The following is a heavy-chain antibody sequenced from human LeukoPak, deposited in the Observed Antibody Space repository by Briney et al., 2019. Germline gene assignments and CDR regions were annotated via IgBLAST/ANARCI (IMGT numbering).Heavy chain of an antibody. D-gene: IGHD3-10*01. Sequence: PGGSLRLSCAASGFTFSSYGMHRVRRAPGKGLEWVAVISYDGSNQYYTDSVKGRFTISRDNSKNTLYLQMNSLRADDTAVYYCAKGSGSYYYGMDVWGQGTTVTVSS. CDR3: AKGSGSYYYGMDV. CDR2: ISYDGSNQ. V-gene: IGHV3-30*18. J-gene: IGHJ6*02. CDR1: GFTFSSYG.